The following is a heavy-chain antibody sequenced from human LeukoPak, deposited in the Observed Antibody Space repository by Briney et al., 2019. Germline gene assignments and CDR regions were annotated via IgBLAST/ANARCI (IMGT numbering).Heavy chain of an antibody. V-gene: IGHV3-23*01. CDR1: GFTFSSYG. J-gene: IGHJ4*02. CDR3: AKSDCSSTSCYVGYFDY. Sequence: GGSLRLSCAASGFTFSSYGMSWVRQAPGKGLEWVSAISGSGGSTYYADSVKGRFTISRDNSKNTLYLQMNSLRAEDTDIYYCAKSDCSSTSCYVGYFDYWGQGTLVTVSS. D-gene: IGHD2-2*01. CDR2: ISGSGGST.